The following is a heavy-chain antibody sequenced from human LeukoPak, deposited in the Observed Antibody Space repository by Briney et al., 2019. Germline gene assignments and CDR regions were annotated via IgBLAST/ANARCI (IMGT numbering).Heavy chain of an antibody. CDR1: GGSISHYY. CDR3: AREDPQTKVPEGMDV. Sequence: SETLSLTCTVSGGSISHYYWSWIRQPPGKGPEWIGYIYYTGTTNYNPSLKSRVTISVDTSKNQFSVKLNSVTAADTAVYYCAREDPQTKVPEGMDVWGQGTTVTVSS. V-gene: IGHV4-59*01. CDR2: IYYTGTT. D-gene: IGHD4/OR15-4a*01. J-gene: IGHJ6*02.